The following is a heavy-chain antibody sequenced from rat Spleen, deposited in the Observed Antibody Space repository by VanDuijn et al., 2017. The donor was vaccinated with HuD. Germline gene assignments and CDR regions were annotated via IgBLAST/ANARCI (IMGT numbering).Heavy chain of an antibody. CDR2: IWAGGGT. Sequence: VQLTESGPGLVQPSQTLSLTCTVSGFSLSTYHVSWVRQPPGKSLVWMGTIWAGGGTNYNSAVQSRLSISRDTSKNQVFLKMNSLQTDDTGTYYCTIHPRYWGQGVMVTVSS. CDR1: GFSLSTYH. J-gene: IGHJ2*01. V-gene: IGHV2-13*01. CDR3: TIHPRY. D-gene: IGHD3-1*01.